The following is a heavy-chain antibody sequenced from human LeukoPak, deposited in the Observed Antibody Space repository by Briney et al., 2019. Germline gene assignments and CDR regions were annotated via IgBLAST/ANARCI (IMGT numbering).Heavy chain of an antibody. CDR2: IYYSGST. CDR3: ARQGSSGWVFDY. CDR1: GGSISIYY. J-gene: IGHJ4*02. D-gene: IGHD6-19*01. Sequence: PSETLSLTCTVSGGSISIYYWSWIRQPPGKGLEWIGYIYYSGSTNYNPSLKSRVTISVDTSKNQFSLKLSSVTAADTAVYYCARQGSSGWVFDYWGQGTLVTVSS. V-gene: IGHV4-59*08.